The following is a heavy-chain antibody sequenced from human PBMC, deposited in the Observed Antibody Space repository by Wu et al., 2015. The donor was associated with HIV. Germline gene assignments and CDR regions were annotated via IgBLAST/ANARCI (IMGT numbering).Heavy chain of an antibody. CDR2: IIPIFGTA. D-gene: IGHD3-22*01. CDR1: GGTFSSYA. Sequence: QVQLVQSGAEVKKPGSSVKVSCKASGGTFSSYAISWVRQAPGQGLEWMGRIIPIFGTANYAQKFQGRVTITADESTSTAYMELSSLRSEDTAVYYCARDWVGFGESNFFDSSGYYYYGMDVWGQGTTVTVSS. V-gene: IGHV1-69*13. CDR3: ARDWVGFGESNFFDSSGYYYYGMDV. J-gene: IGHJ6*02.